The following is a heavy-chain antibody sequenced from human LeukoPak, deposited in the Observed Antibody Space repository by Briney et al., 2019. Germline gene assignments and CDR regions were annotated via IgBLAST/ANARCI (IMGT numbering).Heavy chain of an antibody. V-gene: IGHV3-23*01. J-gene: IGHJ4*02. CDR2: ISGSGGST. CDR3: ARKSASGNYPLDY. Sequence: GGSLRLSCAASGFTFSNYAMSWVRQAPGKGLDWFSDISGSGGSTYYADSVKGRFTISRDNSKDTLYLQMNSLRAEDTAVYYCARKSASGNYPLDYWGQGTLVTVSS. D-gene: IGHD3-10*01. CDR1: GFTFSNYA.